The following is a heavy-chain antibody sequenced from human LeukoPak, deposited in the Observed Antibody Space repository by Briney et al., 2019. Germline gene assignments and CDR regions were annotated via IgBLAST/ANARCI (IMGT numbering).Heavy chain of an antibody. J-gene: IGHJ4*02. D-gene: IGHD2-15*01. CDR1: GFTVSGNY. CDR2: ISAGGGST. CDR3: ARDYCSGGSCYLFDY. V-gene: IGHV3-23*01. Sequence: GGSLRLSCAASGFTVSGNYMSWVRQAPGKGLEWVSTISAGGGSTYYADSVKGRFTISRDDAKNTLDLQMNSLRGEDTALYYCARDYCSGGSCYLFDYWGQGTLVTVSS.